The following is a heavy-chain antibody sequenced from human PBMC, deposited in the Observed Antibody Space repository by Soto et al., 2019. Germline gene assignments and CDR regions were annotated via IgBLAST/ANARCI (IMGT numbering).Heavy chain of an antibody. D-gene: IGHD6-19*01. CDR1: GFSFSTSEVG. CDR2: IYWDDDM. J-gene: IGHJ4*02. V-gene: IGHV2-5*02. CDR3: AHRRKSSSDWGTFDY. Sequence: QITLKESGPTLVKPTQTLTLTCTFSGFSFSTSEVGVGWIRQPPGKALECLALIYWDDDMRYSPSLKNRLTITKDTPKNPVVLTMTNMAPVDTATYYCAHRRKSSSDWGTFDYWGQGTLVTVSS.